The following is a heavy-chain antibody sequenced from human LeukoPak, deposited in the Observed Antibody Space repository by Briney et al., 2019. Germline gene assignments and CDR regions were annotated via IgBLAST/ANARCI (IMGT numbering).Heavy chain of an antibody. CDR3: ANEGETYSRGGRGWFAP. D-gene: IGHD6-19*01. V-gene: IGHV3-66*01. Sequence: GGSLRLSCAASGFTFSDYYMSWIRQAPGKGLEWVSVIYSGGSTYYADSVKGRFTISRDNSKNTLYLQMNSLRAKDTAVYYCANEGETYSRGGRGWFAPWGQGPLVTVSS. CDR1: GFTFSDYY. CDR2: IYSGGST. J-gene: IGHJ5*02.